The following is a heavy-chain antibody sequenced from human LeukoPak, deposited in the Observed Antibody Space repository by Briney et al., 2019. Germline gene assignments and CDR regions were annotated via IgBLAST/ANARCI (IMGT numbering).Heavy chain of an antibody. D-gene: IGHD1-7*01. J-gene: IGHJ5*02. CDR2: IYYSGST. CDR3: ARAEPELREWFDP. CDR1: GGSISSSSYY. V-gene: IGHV4-39*07. Sequence: SETLSLTCTVSGGSISSSSYYWGWIRQPPGKGLEWIGSIYYSGSTYYNPSLKSRVTISVDTSKNQFSLKLSSVTAADTAVYYCARAEPELREWFDPWGQGTLVTVSS.